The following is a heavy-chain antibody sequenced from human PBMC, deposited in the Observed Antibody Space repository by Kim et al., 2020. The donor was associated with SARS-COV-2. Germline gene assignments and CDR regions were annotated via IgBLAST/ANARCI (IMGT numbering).Heavy chain of an antibody. J-gene: IGHJ4*02. CDR2: INHSGSI. CDR3: ARVGGYRPKCFFDY. D-gene: IGHD5-18*01. V-gene: IGHV4-34*01. CDR1: GGSFSGYY. Sequence: SETLSLTCAVYGGSFSGYYWSWIRQPPGKGLEWIGEINHSGSINYNPSLKSRVAVSVDMSRNQFSLKVTSVTAADTAIYYCARVGGYRPKCFFDYWGQGT.